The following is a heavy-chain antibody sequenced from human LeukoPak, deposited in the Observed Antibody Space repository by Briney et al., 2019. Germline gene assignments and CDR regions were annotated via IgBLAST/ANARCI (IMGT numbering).Heavy chain of an antibody. CDR3: ARDGIAGYNWFDP. J-gene: IGHJ5*02. V-gene: IGHV3-30-3*01. CDR1: GFTFSSYA. Sequence: GGSLRLSCAASGFTFSSYAMHWVRQAPGKGLEWVAVISYDGSNKYYADSVKGRFTISRDNPKNTLYLQMNSLRAEDTAVYYCARDGIAGYNWFDPWGQGTLVTVSS. CDR2: ISYDGSNK. D-gene: IGHD6-13*01.